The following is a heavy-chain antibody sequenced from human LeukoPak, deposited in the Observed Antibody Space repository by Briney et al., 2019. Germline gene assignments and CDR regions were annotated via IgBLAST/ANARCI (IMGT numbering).Heavy chain of an antibody. CDR1: GFTFSNYW. V-gene: IGHV3-74*01. CDR2: INSDGSST. Sequence: GGSLRLSCAASGFTFSNYWMHWVRQAPGKGLVWVSRINSDGSSTAYANSVKGRFTISRDNAKNTLYLQMNSLGAEDTAVYYCARGDGGSYQGRFDYWGQGTLVTVSS. D-gene: IGHD1-26*01. CDR3: ARGDGGSYQGRFDY. J-gene: IGHJ4*02.